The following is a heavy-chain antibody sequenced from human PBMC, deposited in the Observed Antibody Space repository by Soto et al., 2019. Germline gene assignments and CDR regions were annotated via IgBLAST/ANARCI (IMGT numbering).Heavy chain of an antibody. CDR1: GGSVNSVSYY. CDR2: VYRDGST. CDR3: ARVRGYSYGLRLDY. J-gene: IGHJ4*02. Sequence: SETLSLTCTVSGGSVNSVSYYWGWVRQPPGKGLEWIGSVYRDGSTFNNPSLKSRLTISVDTSKSQFSLKLSSVTAADTAVYYCARVRGYSYGLRLDYWGQGTLVTVSS. D-gene: IGHD5-18*01. V-gene: IGHV4-39*01.